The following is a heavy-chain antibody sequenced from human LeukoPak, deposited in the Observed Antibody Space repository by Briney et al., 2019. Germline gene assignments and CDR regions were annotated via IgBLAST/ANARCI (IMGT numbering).Heavy chain of an antibody. CDR2: INPSGGST. CDR3: ARDMEGVAVAGHFDY. Sequence: ASVKVSCKASGYSFVGYGITWVRQAPGQGLEWMGIINPSGGSTSYAQKFQGRVTMTRDTSTSTVYMELSSLRSEDTAVYYCARDMEGVAVAGHFDYWGQGTLVTVSS. D-gene: IGHD6-19*01. V-gene: IGHV1-46*01. CDR1: GYSFVGYG. J-gene: IGHJ4*02.